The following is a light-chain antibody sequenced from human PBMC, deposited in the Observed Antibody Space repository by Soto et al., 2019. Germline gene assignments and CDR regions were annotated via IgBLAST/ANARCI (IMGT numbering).Light chain of an antibody. CDR2: GAS. Sequence: EIVMTQSPATLSVSPGERATLSCRASQSVSSNLAWYQQKPGQAPRLLIYGASTRATGIPARFSGSGSGTECTLTISSVQSEDFAVYYCQQYNNWPFTFGQGTKLEIK. CDR1: QSVSSN. J-gene: IGKJ2*01. CDR3: QQYNNWPFT. V-gene: IGKV3-15*01.